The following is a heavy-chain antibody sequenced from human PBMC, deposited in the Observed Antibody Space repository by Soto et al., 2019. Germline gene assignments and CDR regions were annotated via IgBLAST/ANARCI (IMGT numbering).Heavy chain of an antibody. CDR3: ARDLDTAMVRGYYCYGMDV. CDR2: ISAYNGNT. V-gene: IGHV1-18*04. Sequence: QVQLVQSGAEVKKPGASVKVSCKASGYTFTSYGISWVRQAPGQGLEWMGWISAYNGNTNYAQKLQGRVTMTTDTSTRTAYIELRSRRSDDTAVYYCARDLDTAMVRGYYCYGMDVWGQGTTVTVSS. D-gene: IGHD5-18*01. CDR1: GYTFTSYG. J-gene: IGHJ6*02.